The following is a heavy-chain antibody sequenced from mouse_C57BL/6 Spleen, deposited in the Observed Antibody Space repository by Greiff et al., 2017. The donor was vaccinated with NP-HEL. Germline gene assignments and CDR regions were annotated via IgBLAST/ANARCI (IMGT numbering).Heavy chain of an antibody. D-gene: IGHD1-1*01. J-gene: IGHJ2*01. CDR3: ARKSYYYGSSPDYFDY. CDR2: IDPSDSYT. CDR1: GYTFTSYW. V-gene: IGHV1-50*01. Sequence: QVQLQQPGAELVKPGASVKLPCKASGYTFTSYWMQWVKQRPGQGLEWIGEIDPSDSYTNYNQKFKGKATLTVDTSSSTAYMQLSRLTSEDSAVYYCARKSYYYGSSPDYFDYWGQGTTLTVSS.